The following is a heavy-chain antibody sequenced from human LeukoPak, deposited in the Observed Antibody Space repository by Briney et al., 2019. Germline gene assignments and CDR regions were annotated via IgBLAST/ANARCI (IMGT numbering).Heavy chain of an antibody. CDR1: GGTFSSYA. CDR2: IIPIFGTA. D-gene: IGHD3-10*01. J-gene: IGHJ4*02. CDR3: ARDRLDYYGSGSYYNGLDY. V-gene: IGHV1-69*01. Sequence: SVKVSCKASGGTFSSYAISWVRQAPGQGLEWMGGIIPIFGTANYAQKFQGRVTITADESTSTAYMGLSSLRSEDTAVYYCARDRLDYYGSGSYYNGLDYWGQGTLVTVSS.